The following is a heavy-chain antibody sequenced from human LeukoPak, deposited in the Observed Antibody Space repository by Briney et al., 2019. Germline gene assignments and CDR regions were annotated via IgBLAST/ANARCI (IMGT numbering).Heavy chain of an antibody. J-gene: IGHJ6*02. CDR1: GFTFSSYA. V-gene: IGHV3-23*01. CDR3: ARVRDRRYYGMDV. Sequence: GGSLRLSCAASGFTFSSYAMSWVRQAPGKGLEWVSAISGSGGSTYYADSVKGRFTISRDNSKNTLYLQMNSLRADDTAVYYCARVRDRRYYGMDVWGQGTTVTVSS. CDR2: ISGSGGST.